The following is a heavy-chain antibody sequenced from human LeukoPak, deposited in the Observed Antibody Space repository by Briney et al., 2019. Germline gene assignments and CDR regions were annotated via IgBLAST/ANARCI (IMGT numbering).Heavy chain of an antibody. CDR1: GDSISNYY. D-gene: IGHD3-22*01. V-gene: IGHV4-4*07. CDR3: ARDAYYYDSSGYSTVDY. Sequence: SETLSLTCTVSGDSISNYYWSWIRQPAGKRLEWIGRIYPSRSTNYHPSLKSRVTMSVDTSKNQFFLKLSSVTAADTAVYYCARDAYYYDSSGYSTVDYWGQGTLVTVSS. CDR2: IYPSRST. J-gene: IGHJ4*02.